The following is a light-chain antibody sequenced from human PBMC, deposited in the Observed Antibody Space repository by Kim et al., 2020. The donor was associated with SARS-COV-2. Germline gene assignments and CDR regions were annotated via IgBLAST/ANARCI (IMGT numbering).Light chain of an antibody. CDR1: QSVTNI. CDR2: GVS. CDR3: QQYGTSPQT. J-gene: IGKJ1*01. Sequence: EIVLTQSPGTLSLSPGERATLSCRASQSVTNILAWYQQKPGQAPRLLIYGVSNRATGIPDRFSGSGFGTDFTLTISRLEPEDFAVYYCQQYGTSPQTFGQGTKVDIK. V-gene: IGKV3-20*01.